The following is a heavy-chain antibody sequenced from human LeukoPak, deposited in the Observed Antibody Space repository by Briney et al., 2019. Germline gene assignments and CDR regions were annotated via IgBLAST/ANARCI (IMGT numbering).Heavy chain of an antibody. CDR3: AKLLRFLEWLLPHNYYYGMDV. V-gene: IGHV1-69*13. CDR2: IIPIFGTA. D-gene: IGHD3-3*01. CDR1: GGTFSSYA. J-gene: IGHJ6*02. Sequence: SVKVSCKASGGTFSSYAISWVRQAPGQGLEWMGGIIPIFGTANYAQKFQGRVTITADESTSTAYMELSSLRSEDTAVYYCAKLLRFLEWLLPHNYYYGMDVWGQGTTVTVSS.